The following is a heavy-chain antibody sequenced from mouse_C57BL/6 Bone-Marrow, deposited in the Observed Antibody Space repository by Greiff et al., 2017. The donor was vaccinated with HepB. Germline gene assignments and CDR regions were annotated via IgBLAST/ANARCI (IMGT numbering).Heavy chain of an antibody. Sequence: QLQQSGPELVKPGASVKMSCKASGYTFTDYNMHWVKQSHGKSLEWIGYINPNNGGTSYNQKFKGKATLTVNKSSSTAYMELRSLTSEDSAVYYCADGNYGGYAMDYWGQGTSVTVSS. CDR2: INPNNGGT. CDR1: GYTFTDYN. J-gene: IGHJ4*01. CDR3: ADGNYGGYAMDY. D-gene: IGHD2-1*01. V-gene: IGHV1-22*01.